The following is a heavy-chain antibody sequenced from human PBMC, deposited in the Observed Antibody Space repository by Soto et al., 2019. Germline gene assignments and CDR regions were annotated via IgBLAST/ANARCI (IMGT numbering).Heavy chain of an antibody. CDR3: AGTRIAAAGGVDY. Sequence: GSGPTLVNPTQTRTLTCTFSGFSLSTSGMCVSWIRQAPGKALEWLALIDWDDDKHYSTSLKTRLTTSKDTSKNQGVLIMTNMDPVDTATYYCAGTRIAAAGGVDYWGQGTLVTVFS. V-gene: IGHV2-70*01. CDR2: IDWDDDK. CDR1: GFSLSTSGMC. D-gene: IGHD6-13*01. J-gene: IGHJ4*02.